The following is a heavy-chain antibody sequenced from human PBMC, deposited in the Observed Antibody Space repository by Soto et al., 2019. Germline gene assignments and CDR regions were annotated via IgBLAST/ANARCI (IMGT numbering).Heavy chain of an antibody. Sequence: QVQLVQSGAEVKKPGSSVKVSCKASGGTFSSYAISWVRQAPGQGLEWMGGIIPIFGTANYAQKFQGRVNITADESTSPADIEVKRLGSEDTAVYYCAGDGGKTGTTNYYYGLDVWGQGTTVTVSS. CDR2: IIPIFGTA. D-gene: IGHD1-1*01. V-gene: IGHV1-69*01. CDR1: GGTFSSYA. CDR3: AGDGGKTGTTNYYYGLDV. J-gene: IGHJ6*02.